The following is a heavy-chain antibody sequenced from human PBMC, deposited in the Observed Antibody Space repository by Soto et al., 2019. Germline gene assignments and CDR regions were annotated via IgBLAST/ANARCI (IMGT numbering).Heavy chain of an antibody. Sequence: PSETLSLTCTVSGGSISSNNYHWGWIRQPPGKGLDWIGTIYYSRTTYYKPSLKSRVTISVDTSKNQFSLKLISVTAADTAVYYCARLLTAAAHTDDWGQGTRVTVSS. V-gene: IGHV4-39*01. CDR1: GGSISSNNYH. CDR2: IYYSRTT. CDR3: ARLLTAAAHTDD. J-gene: IGHJ4*02. D-gene: IGHD6-13*01.